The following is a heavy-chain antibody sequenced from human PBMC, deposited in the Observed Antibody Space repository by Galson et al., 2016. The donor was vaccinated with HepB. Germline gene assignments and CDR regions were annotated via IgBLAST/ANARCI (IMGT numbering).Heavy chain of an antibody. CDR1: GFTLGNYW. CDR2: IKKDGSEI. CDR3: TGNFDL. J-gene: IGHJ2*01. V-gene: IGHV3-7*04. Sequence: SLRLSCAASGFTLGNYWMNWARQAPGKGLEWLANIKKDGSEINYVDSVKGQFTISRDNAKNSLYLQMNSLRAEDTALYYCTGNFDLWGRGTQVTVSS.